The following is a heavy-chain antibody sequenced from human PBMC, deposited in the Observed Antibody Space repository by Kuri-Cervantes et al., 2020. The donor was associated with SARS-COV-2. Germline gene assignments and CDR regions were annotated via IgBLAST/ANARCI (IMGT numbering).Heavy chain of an antibody. D-gene: IGHD3-22*01. J-gene: IGHJ4*02. CDR1: GFTFSSYS. CDR3: ARDSSGYYRLDY. V-gene: IGHV3-21*01. CDR2: ISSSSSYI. Sequence: ETLSLTCAASGFTFSSYSMNWVRQAPGKGLEWVSSISSSSSYIYYADSVKGRFTISRDNAKNSLYLQLNSLRAEDTAVYYCARDSSGYYRLDYWGQGTLVTVSS.